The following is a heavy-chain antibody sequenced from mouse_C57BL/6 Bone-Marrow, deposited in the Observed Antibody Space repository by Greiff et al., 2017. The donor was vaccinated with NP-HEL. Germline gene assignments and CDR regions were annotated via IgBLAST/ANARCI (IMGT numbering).Heavy chain of an antibody. J-gene: IGHJ3*01. CDR2: IYPRSGNT. D-gene: IGHD2-5*01. CDR1: GYTFTSYG. CDR3: ARAGIIYYSNYDVAY. Sequence: LVESGAELARPGASVKLSCKASGYTFTSYGISWVKQRTGQGLEWIGEIYPRSGNTYYNEKFKGKATLTADKSSSTAYMELRSLTSEDAAVYFCARAGIIYYSNYDVAYWGQGTLVTVSA. V-gene: IGHV1-81*01.